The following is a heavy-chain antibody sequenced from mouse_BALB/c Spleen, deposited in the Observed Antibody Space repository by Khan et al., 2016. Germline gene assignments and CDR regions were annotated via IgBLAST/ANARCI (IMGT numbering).Heavy chain of an antibody. CDR2: ISYSGST. Sequence: EVQLQESGPGLVKPSQSLSLTCTVTGYSITSDYAWNWIRQFPGNKLEWMGYISYSGSTSYNPSLKSRISITRDTSKNQFFLQLNYVTTEDRATYYCARGDDGSSSWFAYWGQGTLVTVSA. CDR3: ARGDDGSSSWFAY. J-gene: IGHJ3*01. CDR1: GYSITSDYA. V-gene: IGHV3-2*02. D-gene: IGHD1-1*01.